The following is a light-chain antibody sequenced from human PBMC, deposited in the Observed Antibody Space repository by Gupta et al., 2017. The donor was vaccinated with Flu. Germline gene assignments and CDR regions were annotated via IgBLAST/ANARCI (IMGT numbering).Light chain of an antibody. Sequence: QSVLTQPPSVSAAPGQKVTISCSGSSSNIGKNYVSWYQQLAGTAPKLLIYENNKRPSGIPDRFSGSKSGTSATLGITGLQTGDEADYYCGTWDSGLSAGPLFGGGTKLTGL. CDR3: GTWDSGLSAGPL. V-gene: IGLV1-51*02. CDR1: SSNIGKNY. J-gene: IGLJ2*01. CDR2: ENN.